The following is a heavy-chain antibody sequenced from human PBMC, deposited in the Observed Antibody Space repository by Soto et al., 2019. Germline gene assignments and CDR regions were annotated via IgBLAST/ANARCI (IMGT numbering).Heavy chain of an antibody. CDR1: GFSFSNYG. Sequence: GGSLRLSCAASGFSFSNYGMNWVRQAPGKGLEWVSAIGGRGDSTYYADSVKGRFTISRDNSKNTLYLQMNSLRAEDTAVYYCAKDGRRSTDYYYYMDVWGRGTTVTVSS. J-gene: IGHJ6*03. CDR2: IGGRGDST. D-gene: IGHD4-4*01. V-gene: IGHV3-23*01. CDR3: AKDGRRSTDYYYYMDV.